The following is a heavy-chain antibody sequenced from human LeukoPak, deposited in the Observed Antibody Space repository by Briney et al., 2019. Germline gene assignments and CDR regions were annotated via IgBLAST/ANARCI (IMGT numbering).Heavy chain of an antibody. D-gene: IGHD3-10*01. V-gene: IGHV1-3*04. CDR3: ARVPLDDASRHYYPH. J-gene: IGHJ1*01. CDR1: GYTSTNYG. Sequence: ASVKVACKTSGYTSTNYGMHWVRQAPRQSPEWMGWINTGNGNTKSSQKFQDRVTLTRDTSASTAYMELNGLSSEDTAVYYCARVPLDDASRHYYPHWGQGTLVTVSS. CDR2: INTGNGNT.